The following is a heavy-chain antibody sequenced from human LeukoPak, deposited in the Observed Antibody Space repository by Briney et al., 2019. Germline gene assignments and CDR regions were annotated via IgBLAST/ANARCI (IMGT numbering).Heavy chain of an antibody. CDR2: IKQDGSEK. V-gene: IGHV3-7*03. CDR3: ARGLSIAARYHYYYYGMDV. D-gene: IGHD6-6*01. CDR1: GFTFSSYW. Sequence: GGSLRLSCAASGFTFSSYWMSWVRQAPGKGLEWVANIKQDGSEKYYVDSVKGRFTISRDNAKNSLCLQMNSLRAEDTAVYYCARGLSIAARYHYYYYGMDVWGQGTTVTVSS. J-gene: IGHJ6*02.